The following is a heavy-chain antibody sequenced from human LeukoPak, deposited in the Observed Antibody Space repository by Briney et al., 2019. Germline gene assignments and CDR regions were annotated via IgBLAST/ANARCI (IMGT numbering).Heavy chain of an antibody. V-gene: IGHV4-4*07. CDR3: ARQSISGSSLSYFDY. D-gene: IGHD3-22*01. CDR2: IYISGST. CDR1: GGSISSSY. J-gene: IGHJ4*02. Sequence: SETLSLTCTVSGGSISSSYYSWIRQPAGKGLEWIGRIYISGSTNYNPSLKSRVTMSVDTSKNQFSLKLSSVTAADTAVYYCARQSISGSSLSYFDYWGQGTLVNVSS.